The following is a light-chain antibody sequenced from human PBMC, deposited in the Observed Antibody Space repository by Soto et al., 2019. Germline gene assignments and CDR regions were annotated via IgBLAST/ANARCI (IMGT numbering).Light chain of an antibody. Sequence: EIVLTQSPGTLSLSPGEGGTISCRASQSITSSYVAWYQQKPGQSPRLLLYAASSRATCIPDRFSGSGSGTDFTLTISRLEPEDFAVYYCELYGRSPLFCFGQGTNLDI. CDR1: QSITSSY. CDR3: ELYGRSPLFC. V-gene: IGKV3-20*01. J-gene: IGKJ2*03. CDR2: AAS.